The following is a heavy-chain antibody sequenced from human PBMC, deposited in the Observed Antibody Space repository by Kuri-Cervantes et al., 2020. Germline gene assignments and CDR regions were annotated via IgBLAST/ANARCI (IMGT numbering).Heavy chain of an antibody. CDR1: GFTFSSYG. Sequence: GESLKISCAASGFTFSSYGMHWVRQAPGKGLEWVAVIWYDGSNKYYADSVKGRFTISRDNSKNTLYLQMNSLRAEDTAVYYCAPYNIPLFDIWGQGTMVTVSS. V-gene: IGHV3-33*08. CDR3: APYNIPLFDI. D-gene: IGHD5-24*01. J-gene: IGHJ3*02. CDR2: IWYDGSNK.